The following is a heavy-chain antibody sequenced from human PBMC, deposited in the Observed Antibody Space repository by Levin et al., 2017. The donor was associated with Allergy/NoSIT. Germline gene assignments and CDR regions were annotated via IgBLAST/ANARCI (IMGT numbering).Heavy chain of an antibody. Sequence: RSQTLSLTCTVSDGSISNFYWHWIRQTPGKGLEWIGYVDHTGNTNYHSSLQSRVSISIDMSKNLFSLNMNSVTAADTAIYYCARDPAVARVVYAFDIWGQGTKVSVSS. D-gene: IGHD2-15*01. CDR3: ARDPAVARVVYAFDI. J-gene: IGHJ3*02. CDR2: VDHTGNT. CDR1: DGSISNFY. V-gene: IGHV4-59*01.